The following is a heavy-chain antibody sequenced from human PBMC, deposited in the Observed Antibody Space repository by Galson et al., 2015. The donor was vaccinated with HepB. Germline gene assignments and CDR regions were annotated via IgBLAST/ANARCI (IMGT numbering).Heavy chain of an antibody. V-gene: IGHV5-10-1*01. CDR3: ARLEYYYDSSGYYRGGQVDY. CDR2: IDPSDSYT. D-gene: IGHD3-22*01. Sequence: QSGAEVKKPGESLRISCKGSGYSFTSHWISWVRQMPGKGLEWMGRIDPSDSYTNYSPSFQGHVTISADKSISTAYLQWSSLKASDTAMYYCARLEYYYDSSGYYRGGQVDYWGQGTLVTVSS. J-gene: IGHJ4*02. CDR1: GYSFTSHW.